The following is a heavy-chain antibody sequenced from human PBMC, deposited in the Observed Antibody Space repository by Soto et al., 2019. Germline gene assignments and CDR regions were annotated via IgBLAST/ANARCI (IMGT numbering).Heavy chain of an antibody. V-gene: IGHV4-59*08. CDR3: ARHNYGSGSTYFDY. J-gene: IGHJ4*02. Sequence: PSETLSLTCTVSGGSISSYYWSWIRQPPGKGLEWIGYIYYSGSTNYNPSLKSRVTISVDTCKNQSSLKLNSMTAADTAVYYCARHNYGSGSTYFDYWGQGTLVTVSS. CDR2: IYYSGST. D-gene: IGHD3-10*01. CDR1: GGSISSYY.